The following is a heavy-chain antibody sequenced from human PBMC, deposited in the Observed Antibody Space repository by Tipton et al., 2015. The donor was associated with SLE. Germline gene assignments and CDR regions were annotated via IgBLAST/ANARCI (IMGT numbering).Heavy chain of an antibody. D-gene: IGHD2-15*01. Sequence: TLSLTCFVSGDSITSDIYYWGWIRQPPGKGLEWIGGVYDSGTTHYNPSLKSRVTMSVDTSKTQFSLRLSSVTAADTAVYFCARSRGLGSCSGDNCYDYYFGMDVWGQGTTVTVSS. V-gene: IGHV4-39*07. CDR1: GDSITSDIYY. J-gene: IGHJ6*02. CDR2: VYDSGTT. CDR3: ARSRGLGSCSGDNCYDYYFGMDV.